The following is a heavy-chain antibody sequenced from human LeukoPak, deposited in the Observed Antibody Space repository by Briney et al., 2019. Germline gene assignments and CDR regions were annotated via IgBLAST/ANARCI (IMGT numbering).Heavy chain of an antibody. CDR1: GGSFSGYY. V-gene: IGHV4-34*01. CDR3: ARDILATSIAAPYY. J-gene: IGHJ4*02. D-gene: IGHD6-13*01. CDR2: INHSGST. Sequence: SETLSLTCAVYGGSFSGYYWSWIRQPPGKGLEWIGEINHSGSTNYNPSLKSRVTISVDTSKNQFSLRLSSVNAADMAVYYCARDILATSIAAPYYWGQGTLVTVSS.